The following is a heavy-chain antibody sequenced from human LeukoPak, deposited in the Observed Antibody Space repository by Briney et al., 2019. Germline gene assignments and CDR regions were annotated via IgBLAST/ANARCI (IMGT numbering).Heavy chain of an antibody. Sequence: GGSLRLSCAASGFTFSSYAMYWVRQAPGKGLEWVSGISRNSGSMGYADSVKGRFTISRDNGKKSLYLQMNSLRSEDTALYYCAKGWELLSAFYSWGQGTLVTVSS. CDR2: ISRNSGSM. D-gene: IGHD1-26*01. CDR3: AKGWELLSAFYS. CDR1: GFTFSSYA. V-gene: IGHV3-9*01. J-gene: IGHJ4*02.